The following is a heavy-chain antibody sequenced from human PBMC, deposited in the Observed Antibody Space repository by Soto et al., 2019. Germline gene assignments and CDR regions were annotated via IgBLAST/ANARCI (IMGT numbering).Heavy chain of an antibody. CDR1: GGSTSSYF. D-gene: IGHD1-26*01. Sequence: QVQLQESGPGLVKPSETLSLTCSVSGGSTSSYFWNWIRQPAGKGLEWIGRVYASGRPNYNPSLNSRGTMSIDTSKNRFSLQLSSVTATDTAIYYCARADRVGTTVLDYWGQGTLVTVSS. V-gene: IGHV4-4*07. CDR3: ARADRVGTTVLDY. J-gene: IGHJ4*02. CDR2: VYASGRP.